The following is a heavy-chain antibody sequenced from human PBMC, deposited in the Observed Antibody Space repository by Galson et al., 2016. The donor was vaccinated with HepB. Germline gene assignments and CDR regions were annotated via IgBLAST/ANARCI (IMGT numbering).Heavy chain of an antibody. Sequence: SLRLSCAASGFTFSSFTMNWVRQAPGKGLELVSYITGTSSTIYYADSVKGRFTISRDNAKSSVYLQMNSLRDEDTAVYYCARYPQLEDYYGIDVWGQGTTVTVSS. D-gene: IGHD1-1*01. J-gene: IGHJ6*02. CDR1: GFTFSSFT. CDR3: ARYPQLEDYYGIDV. V-gene: IGHV3-48*02. CDR2: ITGTSSTI.